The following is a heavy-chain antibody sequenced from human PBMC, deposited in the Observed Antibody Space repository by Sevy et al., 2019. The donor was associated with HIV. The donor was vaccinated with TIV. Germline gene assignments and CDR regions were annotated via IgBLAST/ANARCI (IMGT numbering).Heavy chain of an antibody. Sequence: GGSLRLSCAASGFTFDSYAMHWVRQVAGKGLEWVSTISGSGYATYYADSVKGRFIISRDTSRNTLYLQMNSLRVEASAVYFCAKDRVTVFGVVVTLDSWGQGTLVTVSS. CDR2: ISGSGYAT. J-gene: IGHJ4*02. D-gene: IGHD3-3*01. CDR3: AKDRVTVFGVVVTLDS. V-gene: IGHV3-23*01. CDR1: GFTFDSYA.